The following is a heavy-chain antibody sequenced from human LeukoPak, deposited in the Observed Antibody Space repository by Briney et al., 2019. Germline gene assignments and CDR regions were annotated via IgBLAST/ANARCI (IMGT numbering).Heavy chain of an antibody. Sequence: ASVKVSCKASGYTFTSYGISWVRQAPGQGLEWMGWISAYNGNTNCAQKLQGRVTMTTDTSTSTAYMELRSLRSDDTAVYYCARELGYCSSTSCPAGDHWGQGTLVTVSS. CDR3: ARELGYCSSTSCPAGDH. J-gene: IGHJ4*02. V-gene: IGHV1-18*01. CDR1: GYTFTSYG. D-gene: IGHD2-2*01. CDR2: ISAYNGNT.